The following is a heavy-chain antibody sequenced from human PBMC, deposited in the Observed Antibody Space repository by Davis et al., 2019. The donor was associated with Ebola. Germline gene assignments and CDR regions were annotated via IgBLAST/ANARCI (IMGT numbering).Heavy chain of an antibody. CDR3: ARVRSYYGDSDY. CDR2: IYSGGST. D-gene: IGHD4-17*01. V-gene: IGHV3-53*01. Sequence: GGSLRLSCAASGFTVSSNYMSWVRQAPGKGLEWVSVIYSGGSTYYADSVKGRFTISRDNAKNSLYLQMNSLRDEDTAVYYCARVRSYYGDSDYWGQGTLVTVSS. CDR1: GFTVSSNY. J-gene: IGHJ4*02.